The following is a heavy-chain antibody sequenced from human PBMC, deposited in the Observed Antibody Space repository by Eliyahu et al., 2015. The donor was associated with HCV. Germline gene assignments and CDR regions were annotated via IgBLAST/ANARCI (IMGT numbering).Heavy chain of an antibody. CDR2: IYYSGST. CDR3: ARHRTSGYSQSGGDTDAFDI. V-gene: IGHV4-39*01. CDR1: GXSXXXXSYY. J-gene: IGHJ3*02. Sequence: QLQLQESGPGLVKPSETLSLXCTVXGXSXXXXSYYWGWIRQPPGKGLEWIGSIYYSGSTYYNPSXKSRVTISVDTSKNQFSLKLSSVTAADTAVYYCARHRTSGYSQSGGDTDAFDIWGQGTMVTVSS. D-gene: IGHD3-22*01.